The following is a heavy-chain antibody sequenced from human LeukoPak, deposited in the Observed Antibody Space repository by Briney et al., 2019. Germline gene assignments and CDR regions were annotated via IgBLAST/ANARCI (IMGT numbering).Heavy chain of an antibody. CDR3: ARAPTVGTGSYAFDI. V-gene: IGHV3-53*01. D-gene: IGHD3-10*01. Sequence: GGSLRLSCAASGFIVRSNYMNWVRQAPGKGLEWVSITYSDGSTSYADSVKGRFTISRDNSKNTVYLQMNSLRAEDTAVYYCARAPTVGTGSYAFDIWGQGTMVTVSS. CDR1: GFIVRSNY. CDR2: TYSDGST. J-gene: IGHJ3*02.